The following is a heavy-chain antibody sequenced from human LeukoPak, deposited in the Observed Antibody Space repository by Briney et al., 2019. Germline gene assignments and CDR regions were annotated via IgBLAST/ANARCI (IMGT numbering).Heavy chain of an antibody. J-gene: IGHJ3*02. CDR2: ISGSSSII. CDR1: GFTFSSYS. Sequence: GGSLRLSCEASGFTFSSYSMNWVRQAPGKGLEWVSFISGSSSIIHYADSVKGRFTISRDNSKNTLYLQMNSLRAEDTAVYYCARGGSIIVVVPAAHLMGAFDIWGQGTMVTVSS. CDR3: ARGGSIIVVVPAAHLMGAFDI. D-gene: IGHD2-2*01. V-gene: IGHV3-48*01.